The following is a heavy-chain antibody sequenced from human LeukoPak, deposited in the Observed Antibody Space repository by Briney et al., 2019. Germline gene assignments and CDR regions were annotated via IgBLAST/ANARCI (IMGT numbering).Heavy chain of an antibody. CDR3: AKDRGDYVWGSYNIRRNDAFDI. CDR1: GFIFSSYS. J-gene: IGHJ3*02. V-gene: IGHV3-48*01. Sequence: GGSLRLSCAASGFIFSSYSMNWVRQAPGKGLEWISFISSVSSTIFYADSVKGRFTISRDNSKNTLYLQMNSLRAEDTAVYYCAKDRGDYVWGSYNIRRNDAFDIWGQGTMVTVSS. CDR2: ISSVSSTI. D-gene: IGHD3-16*01.